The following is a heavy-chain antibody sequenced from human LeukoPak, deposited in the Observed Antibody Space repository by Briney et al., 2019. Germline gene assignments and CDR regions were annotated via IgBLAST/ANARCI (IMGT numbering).Heavy chain of an antibody. D-gene: IGHD4-17*01. CDR2: VYTDGGI. CDR3: ARGRDYGNFYDY. V-gene: IGHV4-4*07. Sequence: SETLSLTCSVSGGPMTTYYWSWIRQPAGKGLECIGRVYTDGGIVYNPSLKSRVTMSLDTSKNQFSLKLTSVTAADTAVYFCARGRDYGNFYDYWGQGTLVTVSS. CDR1: GGPMTTYY. J-gene: IGHJ4*02.